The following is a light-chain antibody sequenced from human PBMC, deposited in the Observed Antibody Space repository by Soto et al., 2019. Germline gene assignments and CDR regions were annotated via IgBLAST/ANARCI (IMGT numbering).Light chain of an antibody. CDR2: KAS. CDR3: QQYNSYRRT. V-gene: IGKV1-5*03. CDR1: QSISSW. Sequence: DIQMTQSPSTLSASVGDRVTITCRASQSISSWLAWYQQKPGKAPKLLIYKASSLESGVPSRFSGSGSGTEFTLTISSLQPDDLATYYCQQYNSYRRTFGQGTKVEIK. J-gene: IGKJ1*01.